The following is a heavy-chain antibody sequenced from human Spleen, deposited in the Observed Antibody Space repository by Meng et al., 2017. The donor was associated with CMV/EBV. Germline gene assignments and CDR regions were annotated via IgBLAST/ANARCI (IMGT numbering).Heavy chain of an antibody. J-gene: IGHJ5*02. D-gene: IGHD3-10*01. CDR2: IIPSGGST. Sequence: ASVKVSCKASGYTFTSYYMHWMRQAPGQGLEWMGFIIPSGGSTSYAQKFQGRVTMTRDTSTSTVYMDLSSLRSEDTAVYYCAGSGSYYALDPWGQGTLVTVSS. CDR1: GYTFTSYY. CDR3: AGSGSYYALDP. V-gene: IGHV1-46*01.